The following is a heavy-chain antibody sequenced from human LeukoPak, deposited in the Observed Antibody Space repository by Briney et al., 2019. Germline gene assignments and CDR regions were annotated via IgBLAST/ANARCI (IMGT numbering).Heavy chain of an antibody. Sequence: SETLSLTCTVSGGSISIYYWNWIRQPAGKRLEWIGRIYTSGSTNYNPSLKSRVTMSVDTSKNQFSLNLSSVTAADTAVYYCARHLTTVTNFDYWGQGTLVTVSS. CDR1: GGSISIYY. J-gene: IGHJ4*02. CDR2: IYTSGST. CDR3: ARHLTTVTNFDY. V-gene: IGHV4-4*07. D-gene: IGHD4-17*01.